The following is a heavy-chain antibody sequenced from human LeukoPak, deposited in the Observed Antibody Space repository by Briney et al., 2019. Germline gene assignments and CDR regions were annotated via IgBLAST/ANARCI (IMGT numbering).Heavy chain of an antibody. Sequence: ASVKVSCKASGYTFTSYYMHWVRQAPGQGLEWMGLINPSGGSTRYAQKFQGRVTMTRDMSTSTVYMELSSLRSEDTAVYYCARALPHRRLMDTTMEQHWFDPWGQGTLVTVSS. CDR2: INPSGGST. D-gene: IGHD5-18*01. CDR3: ARALPHRRLMDTTMEQHWFDP. J-gene: IGHJ5*02. V-gene: IGHV1-46*01. CDR1: GYTFTSYY.